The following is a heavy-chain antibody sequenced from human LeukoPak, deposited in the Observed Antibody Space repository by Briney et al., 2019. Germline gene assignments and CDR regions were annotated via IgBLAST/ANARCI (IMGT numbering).Heavy chain of an antibody. CDR3: ASAVVAMPIDY. CDR1: GFTVSSNY. CDR2: IYNGGST. D-gene: IGHD5-12*01. J-gene: IGHJ4*02. V-gene: IGHV3-66*01. Sequence: GGSLRLSCAAYGFTVSSNYMSWVRQAPGKGLEWVSVIYNGGSTYYADSVKGRFTISRDNSKKTLSLQMNSLRAEDTAVYYCASAVVAMPIDYRGQGTLVTVSS.